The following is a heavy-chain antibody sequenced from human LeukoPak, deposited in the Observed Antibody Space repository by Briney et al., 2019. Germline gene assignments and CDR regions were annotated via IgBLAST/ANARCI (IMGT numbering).Heavy chain of an antibody. CDR2: IYYSGST. CDR3: ARESTRITIFGVVIPDAFDI. V-gene: IGHV4-59*01. D-gene: IGHD3-3*01. Sequence: SETLSLTCTVSGGSISSYYWSWIRQPPGKGLEWIGYIYYSGSTNYNPSLKSRVTISVDTSKNQFSLKPSSVTAADTAVYYCARESTRITIFGVVIPDAFDIWGQGTMVTVSS. CDR1: GGSISSYY. J-gene: IGHJ3*02.